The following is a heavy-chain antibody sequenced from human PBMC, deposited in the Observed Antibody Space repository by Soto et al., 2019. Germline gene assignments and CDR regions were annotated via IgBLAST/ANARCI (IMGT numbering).Heavy chain of an antibody. V-gene: IGHV1-46*01. CDR3: ARDNYYDFWSGYSPYSGHWFDP. CDR2: INPSGGST. Sequence: GASVKVSCEASGYTFTSYYMHWVRQAPGQGLEWMGIINPSGGSTSYAQKFQGRVTMTRDTSTSTVYMELSSLRSEDTAVYYCARDNYYDFWSGYSPYSGHWFDPWGQGTLVTVSS. D-gene: IGHD3-3*01. CDR1: GYTFTSYY. J-gene: IGHJ5*02.